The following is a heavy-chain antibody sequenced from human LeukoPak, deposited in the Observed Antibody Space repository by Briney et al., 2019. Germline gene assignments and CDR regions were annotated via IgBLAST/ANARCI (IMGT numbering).Heavy chain of an antibody. D-gene: IGHD2-15*01. Sequence: SETLSLTCAVYGGSFSGYYWSWIRQPPGKGLEWIGEINHSGSTNYNPSLKSRVTIPVDTSKNQFSLKLSSVTAADTAVYYCARDRYCSGGSCYTFDYWGQGTLVTVSS. CDR1: GGSFSGYY. CDR2: INHSGST. V-gene: IGHV4-34*01. J-gene: IGHJ4*02. CDR3: ARDRYCSGGSCYTFDY.